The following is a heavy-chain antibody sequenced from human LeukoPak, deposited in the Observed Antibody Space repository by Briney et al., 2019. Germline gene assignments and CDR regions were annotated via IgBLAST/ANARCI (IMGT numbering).Heavy chain of an antibody. CDR3: ARRADNYGRPYFDY. CDR2: IIPILGIA. D-gene: IGHD5-18*01. J-gene: IGHJ4*02. V-gene: IGHV1-69*04. Sequence: SVKVSCKASGGTFSSYAISWVRQTPGQGLEWMGRIIPILGIANYAQKSQGRVTITADKSTSTAYMELSSLRSEDTAVYYCARRADNYGRPYFDYWGQGTLVTVSS. CDR1: GGTFSSYA.